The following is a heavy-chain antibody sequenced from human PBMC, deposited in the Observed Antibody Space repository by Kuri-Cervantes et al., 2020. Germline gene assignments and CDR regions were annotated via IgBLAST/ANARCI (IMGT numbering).Heavy chain of an antibody. CDR2: ISYDGSNK. J-gene: IGHJ5*02. D-gene: IGHD3-10*01. CDR3: AKDLEYGSGKWGGQPNWFDP. CDR1: GFSFSSYG. Sequence: GGSLRLSCAASGFSFSSYGMSWVRQAPGKGLEWVAVISYDGSNKYYADSVKGRSTISRDNSKNTLYLQMNSLRAEDTAVYYCAKDLEYGSGKWGGQPNWFDPWGQGTLVTVSS. V-gene: IGHV3-30*18.